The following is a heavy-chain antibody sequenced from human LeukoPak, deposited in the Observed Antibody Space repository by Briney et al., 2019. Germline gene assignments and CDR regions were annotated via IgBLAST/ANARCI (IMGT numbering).Heavy chain of an antibody. CDR2: ITNSGGTT. V-gene: IGHV3-23*01. Sequence: GGSLRLSCAASGFTFSSYAMSWVRQAPGKGLEWVSAITNSGGTTYYADSVKGRFTISRDNSKNTLYLQMNSLRAEDTAVCYCAKGCDNSGYLDYWGQGTLVTVSS. D-gene: IGHD3-22*01. CDR1: GFTFSSYA. J-gene: IGHJ4*02. CDR3: AKGCDNSGYLDY.